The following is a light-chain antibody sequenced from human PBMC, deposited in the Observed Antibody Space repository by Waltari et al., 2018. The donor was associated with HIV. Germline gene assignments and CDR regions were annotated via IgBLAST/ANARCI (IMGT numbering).Light chain of an antibody. J-gene: IGLJ2*01. CDR2: GNN. V-gene: IGLV1-40*01. Sequence: QSVLTQAPSVSGAPGQRLIIACTGSSHNTVANYTVHWYRQLPGTAPKLLIYGNNNRPSGVPDRFSGSKSDTSASLAITGLQAEDEADYYCQSYDISLSASVFGGGTKLTVL. CDR1: SHNTVANYT. CDR3: QSYDISLSASV.